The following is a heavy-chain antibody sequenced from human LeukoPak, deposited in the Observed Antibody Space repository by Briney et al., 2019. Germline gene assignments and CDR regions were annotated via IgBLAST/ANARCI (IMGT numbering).Heavy chain of an antibody. CDR3: AKGSYYDSSGSFYFDY. CDR2: ISGSGDNT. J-gene: IGHJ4*02. D-gene: IGHD3-22*01. V-gene: IGHV3-23*01. CDR1: GFIFSQYS. Sequence: GGSLRLSCAASGFIFSQYSMSWVRQAPGKGLEWVSGISGSGDNTYYADSVKGRFTISRDNSKNTLYVQVNSLGTEDTAAYYCAKGSYYDSSGSFYFDYWGQGTLVTVSS.